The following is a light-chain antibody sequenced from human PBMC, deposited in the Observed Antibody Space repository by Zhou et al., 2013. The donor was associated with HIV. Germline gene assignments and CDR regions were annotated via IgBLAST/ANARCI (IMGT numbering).Light chain of an antibody. V-gene: IGKV1-39*01. J-gene: IGKJ1*01. CDR2: AAS. Sequence: DIQMTQSPSSLSASVGDTVAITCRANQTINLFLNWYQHRPGQAPRVLIYAASSLKSGVPSRFRGGGSGTDFRLTIRGLQPEDFATYYCQQSYINPLTFGQGTKVEI. CDR1: QTINLF. CDR3: QQSYINPLT.